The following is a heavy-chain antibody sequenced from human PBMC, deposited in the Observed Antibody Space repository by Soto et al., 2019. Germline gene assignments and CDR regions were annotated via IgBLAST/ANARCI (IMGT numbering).Heavy chain of an antibody. CDR1: GGSISSGGYS. CDR2: IYHSGST. D-gene: IGHD1-1*01. CDR3: AGGGNDLIYYYYGMDV. Sequence: PSETLSLTCAVSGGSISSGGYSWSWIRQPPGKGLEWIGYIYHSGSTYYNPSLKSRVTISVDRSKNQFSLKLSSVTAADTAVYYCAGGGNDLIYYYYGMDVWGQGTTVTVSS. V-gene: IGHV4-30-2*01. J-gene: IGHJ6*02.